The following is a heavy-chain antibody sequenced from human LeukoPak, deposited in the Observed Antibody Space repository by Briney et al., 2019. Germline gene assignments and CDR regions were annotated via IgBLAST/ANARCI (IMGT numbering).Heavy chain of an antibody. V-gene: IGHV4-39*07. D-gene: IGHD5-24*01. CDR3: ARVGGDGYNYDY. Sequence: SETLSLTCIVSGGSISNSSYYWGWIRQPPGKGLEWIGNIYYSGSTYYNPSLKSRVTISVDTSKNQFSLKLSSVTAADTAMYYCARVGGDGYNYDYWSQGTLVTVSS. CDR2: IYYSGST. J-gene: IGHJ4*02. CDR1: GGSISNSSYY.